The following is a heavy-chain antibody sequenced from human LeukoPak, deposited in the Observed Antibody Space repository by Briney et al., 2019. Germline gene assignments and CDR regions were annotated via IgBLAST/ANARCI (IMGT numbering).Heavy chain of an antibody. CDR1: GFTFSRHW. CDR3: ARALTTLTYEGY. Sequence: GGSLRLSCAASGFTFSRHWMTWVRQAPGKGLEWVANIKHDGSEKNYVDSVKGRFTVSRDNAKDSLYLQMNSLRAEDTAVYYCARALTTLTYEGYWGQGTLVTVSS. CDR2: IKHDGSEK. D-gene: IGHD1-1*01. V-gene: IGHV3-7*01. J-gene: IGHJ4*02.